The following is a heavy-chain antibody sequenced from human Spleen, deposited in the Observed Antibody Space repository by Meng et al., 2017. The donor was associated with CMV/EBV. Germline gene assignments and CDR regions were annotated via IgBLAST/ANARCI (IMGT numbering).Heavy chain of an antibody. CDR3: ARRRVLWYYQLLSAGP. CDR2: ISYDGSNK. CDR1: GFTFSSYA. J-gene: IGHJ5*02. Sequence: GESLKISCAASGFTFSSYAMHWVRQAPGKGLEWVAVISYDGSNKYYADSVKGRFTISRDNSKNTLWLQMHSLTTEDTAVYYCARRRVLWYYQLLSAGPWGQGSLVTVSS. D-gene: IGHD2-2*01. V-gene: IGHV3-30*14.